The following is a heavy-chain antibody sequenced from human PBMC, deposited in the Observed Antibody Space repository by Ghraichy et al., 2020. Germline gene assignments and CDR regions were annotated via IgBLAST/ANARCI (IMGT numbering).Heavy chain of an antibody. J-gene: IGHJ6*02. Sequence: GGSLRLSCAASGFTFSSYSMNWVRQAPGKGLEWVSYISSSSSTIYYADSVKGRFTISRDNAKNSLYLQMNSLRDEDTAVYYCARDAIFGVVIVAMDVWGQGTTVTVSS. CDR2: ISSSSSTI. D-gene: IGHD3-3*01. CDR3: ARDAIFGVVIVAMDV. V-gene: IGHV3-48*02. CDR1: GFTFSSYS.